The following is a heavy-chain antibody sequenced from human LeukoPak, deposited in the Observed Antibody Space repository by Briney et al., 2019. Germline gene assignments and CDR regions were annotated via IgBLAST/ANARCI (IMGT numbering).Heavy chain of an antibody. Sequence: PGGSLRLSCAASGFTFDDYAMHWARQAPGKGLEWVSGISWNSGSIGYADSVRGRFTISRDNSKNTLYLQMNSLRAEDTAVYYCARDIGDCSSGSCYSDYFDYWGQGTLVTVSS. CDR3: ARDIGDCSSGSCYSDYFDY. CDR1: GFTFDDYA. J-gene: IGHJ4*02. D-gene: IGHD2-15*01. CDR2: ISWNSGSI. V-gene: IGHV3-9*01.